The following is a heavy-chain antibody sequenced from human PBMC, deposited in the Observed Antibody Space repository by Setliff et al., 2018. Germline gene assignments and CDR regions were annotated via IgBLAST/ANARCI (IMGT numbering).Heavy chain of an antibody. CDR1: GYSFSTCW. Sequence: PGESLKISCKGSGYSFSTCWIGWVRQMPGKGREWMGIIYPGDSITRYSPSFQGQVTISVDKSINTAYLQWSSLRASDTAIYYCARHPYYYGSGTYLDNNNRWFDPWGQGTLVTVSS. J-gene: IGHJ5*02. V-gene: IGHV5-51*01. D-gene: IGHD3-10*01. CDR3: ARHPYYYGSGTYLDNNNRWFDP. CDR2: IYPGDSIT.